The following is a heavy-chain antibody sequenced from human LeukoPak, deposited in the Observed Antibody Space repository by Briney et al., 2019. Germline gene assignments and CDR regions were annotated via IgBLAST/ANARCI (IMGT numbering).Heavy chain of an antibody. CDR2: IKKDGSEK. J-gene: IGHJ4*02. CDR1: GFIFSGSW. V-gene: IGHV3-7*03. D-gene: IGHD2-15*01. CDR3: TTDTWYSAGH. Sequence: GGSLRLSCTASGFIFSGSWMAWIRQAPGKGLEWVAIIKKDGSEKYYVGSMKGRFTISRDNAKNSLFLQMNSLRAEDTAIYYCTTDTWYSAGHWGQGTLVTVSS.